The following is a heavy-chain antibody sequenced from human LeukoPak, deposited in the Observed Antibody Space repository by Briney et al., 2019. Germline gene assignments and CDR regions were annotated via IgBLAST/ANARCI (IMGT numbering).Heavy chain of an antibody. CDR3: AKDLEYYDSSGYRIIYYFDY. V-gene: IGHV3-23*01. CDR2: ISGSGGST. D-gene: IGHD3-22*01. Sequence: GGSLRLSCAATGFTFSSYAMSWVRQAPGKGLEWVSAISGSGGSTYYADSVKGRFTISRDNSKNTLYLQMNSLRAEDTAVYYCAKDLEYYDSSGYRIIYYFDYWGQGTLVTVSS. CDR1: GFTFSSYA. J-gene: IGHJ4*02.